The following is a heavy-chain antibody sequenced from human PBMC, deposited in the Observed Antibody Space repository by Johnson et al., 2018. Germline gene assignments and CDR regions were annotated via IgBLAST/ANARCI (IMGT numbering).Heavy chain of an antibody. J-gene: IGHJ6*02. CDR3: ARALHYYDSSGYYPHYYYYAMDV. CDR1: GFTFSTYW. D-gene: IGHD3-22*01. Sequence: VQLQESGGGLVQXGGSXRLXCAASGFTFSTYWMDWVRPVPGKGLVWVSRINSDGSSTAYAASVKGRFTIPRENGKNSLYLQMNRLRAGDTAVYYRARALHYYDSSGYYPHYYYYAMDVWGQGTTVTVSS. CDR2: INSDGSST. V-gene: IGHV3-74*01.